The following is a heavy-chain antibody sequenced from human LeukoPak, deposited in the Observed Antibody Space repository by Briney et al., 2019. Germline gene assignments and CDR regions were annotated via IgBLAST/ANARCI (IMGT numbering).Heavy chain of an antibody. V-gene: IGHV3-74*01. Sequence: GGSLRLSCAASGFTFSSYWMHWVRQAPGKGLVWVPRINSDGSSTSYADSVKGRFTISRDNAKNTLYLQMNSLRAEDTAVYYCARSYYDSSGYLDHDAFDIWGQGTMVTVSS. D-gene: IGHD3-22*01. CDR1: GFTFSSYW. J-gene: IGHJ3*02. CDR2: INSDGSST. CDR3: ARSYYDSSGYLDHDAFDI.